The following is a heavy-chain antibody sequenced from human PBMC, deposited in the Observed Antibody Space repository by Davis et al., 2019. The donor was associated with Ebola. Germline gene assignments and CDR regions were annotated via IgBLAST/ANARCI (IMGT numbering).Heavy chain of an antibody. Sequence: SETLSLTCAVYGGSFSGYLWSWIRQAPGKGLEWIGEINHSGSTNYNPSLKSRVTISVDTSKNQFSLNLTSVTAADTAVYYCARGRNSGSENYYKDYYYNGMDVWGQGTTVTVSS. CDR3: ARGRNSGSENYYKDYYYNGMDV. D-gene: IGHD3-10*01. V-gene: IGHV4-34*01. CDR2: INHSGST. CDR1: GGSFSGYL. J-gene: IGHJ6*02.